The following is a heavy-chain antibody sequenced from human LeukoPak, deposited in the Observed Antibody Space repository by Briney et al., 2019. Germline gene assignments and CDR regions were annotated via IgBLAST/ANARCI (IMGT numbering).Heavy chain of an antibody. J-gene: IGHJ6*02. V-gene: IGHV4-31*03. CDR2: IYYSGST. CDR3: ARDKAVAGNLKYYYGMDV. CDR1: GGSISSGGYY. D-gene: IGHD6-19*01. Sequence: PSETLSLTCTVSGGSISSGGYYWSWIRQHPGKGLEWIGYIYYSGSTYYNPSLKSRVTISVDTSKNQFSLKLSSVTAADTAVYYCARDKAVAGNLKYYYGMDVWGQGTTVTVSS.